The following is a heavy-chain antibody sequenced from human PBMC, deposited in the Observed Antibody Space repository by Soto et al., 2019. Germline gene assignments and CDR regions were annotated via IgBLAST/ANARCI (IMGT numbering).Heavy chain of an antibody. J-gene: IGHJ5*02. CDR1: GFTFSSYA. CDR3: AKDLGYCSGGSCYSNWFDP. CDR2: ISGSGGST. Sequence: AGGSLRLSCAASGFTFSSYAMSWVRQAPGKGLEWVSAISGSGGSTYYADSVKGRFTISRDNSKNTLYLQMNSLRAEDTAVYYCAKDLGYCSGGSCYSNWFDPWGQGTLVTVSS. D-gene: IGHD2-15*01. V-gene: IGHV3-23*01.